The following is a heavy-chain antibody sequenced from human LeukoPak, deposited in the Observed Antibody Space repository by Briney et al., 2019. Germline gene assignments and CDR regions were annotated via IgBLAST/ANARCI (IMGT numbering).Heavy chain of an antibody. CDR1: GYTFTGYY. J-gene: IGHJ4*02. CDR2: INPNSGGT. Sequence: GASVKVSCKASGYTFTGYYMHWVRQAPGQGLEWMGWINPNSGGTNYAQKFQGRVTMTRDTSISTAYMELSRLRSDDTAVYYCARVRGYSYGYCDYWGQGTLVTVSS. CDR3: ARVRGYSYGYCDY. V-gene: IGHV1-2*02. D-gene: IGHD5-18*01.